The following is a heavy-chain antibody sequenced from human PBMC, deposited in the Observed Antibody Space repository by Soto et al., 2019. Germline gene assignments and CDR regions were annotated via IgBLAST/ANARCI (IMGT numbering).Heavy chain of an antibody. Sequence: SETLYLTCTVSGGSITSNAYYLGWIRQPPVKGLESLGYIYYSGSASYNPYLKSRVTMSVDTSKNQFSLKLSSVTAADTAVYYCASHSQALNKMFALWGHGALVTVFS. CDR1: GGSITSNAYY. V-gene: IGHV4-39*01. CDR2: IYYSGSA. D-gene: IGHD3-16*02. J-gene: IGHJ2*01. CDR3: ASHSQALNKMFAL.